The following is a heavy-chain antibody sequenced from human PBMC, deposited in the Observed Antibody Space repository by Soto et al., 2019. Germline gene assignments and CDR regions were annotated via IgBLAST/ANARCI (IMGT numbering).Heavy chain of an antibody. CDR1: GGTFSSYT. Sequence: QVQLVQSGAEVKKPGSSVKVSCKASGGTFSSYTISWVRQAPGQGLEWMGRIIPILGIANYAQKFQGRVTITADKSTSTAYMELSSLRSEVTAVYYCARDRRDIVVVVAATGDAFDIWGQGTMVTVSS. CDR3: ARDRRDIVVVVAATGDAFDI. D-gene: IGHD2-15*01. J-gene: IGHJ3*02. V-gene: IGHV1-69*08. CDR2: IIPILGIA.